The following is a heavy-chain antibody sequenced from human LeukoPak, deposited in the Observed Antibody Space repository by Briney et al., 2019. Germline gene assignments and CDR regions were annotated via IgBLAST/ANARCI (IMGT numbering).Heavy chain of an antibody. CDR1: GGSISSYY. CDR2: IYYSGST. J-gene: IGHJ4*03. V-gene: IGHV4-59*12. D-gene: IGHD2-15*01. Sequence: PSETLSLTCTVSGGSISSYYWSWIRQPPGKGLEWIGYIYYSGSTNYNPSLKSRVTISVDRSKNQFSLKLSSVTAADTAVYYCARGGSGGSCYRCYFDYWGQGTLVTVSS. CDR3: ARGGSGGSCYRCYFDY.